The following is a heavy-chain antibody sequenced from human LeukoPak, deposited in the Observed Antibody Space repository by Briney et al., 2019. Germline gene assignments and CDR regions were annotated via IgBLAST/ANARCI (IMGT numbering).Heavy chain of an antibody. CDR2: IGSGGSTI. CDR3: ARNSYWREFDY. V-gene: IGHV3-48*03. Sequence: GGSLRLSCAASGFTFSSFEMNWVRQAPGKGLEWVSYIGSGGSTIDYADSVKGRFTISRDNAKNSLYLHMNSLRAEDTAVYYCARNSYWREFDYWGRGTLVTVSS. J-gene: IGHJ4*02. CDR1: GFTFSSFE. D-gene: IGHD2-8*02.